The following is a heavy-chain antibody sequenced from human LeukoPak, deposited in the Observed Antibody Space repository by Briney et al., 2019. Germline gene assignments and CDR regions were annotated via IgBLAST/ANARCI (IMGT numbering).Heavy chain of an antibody. CDR3: ARRGRRDGYNWDY. CDR1: GGSFSGYY. J-gene: IGHJ4*02. D-gene: IGHD5-24*01. Sequence: SETLSLTCAVYGGSFSGYYWSWIRQPPGKGLEWIGEINHSGSTNYNPSLKSRVTISVDTSKNQFSLKLSSVTAADTAVYYCARRGRRDGYNWDYWGQGTLVTVSS. V-gene: IGHV4-34*01. CDR2: INHSGST.